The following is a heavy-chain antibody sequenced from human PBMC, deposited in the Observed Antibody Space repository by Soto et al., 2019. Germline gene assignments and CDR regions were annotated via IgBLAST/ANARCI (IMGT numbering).Heavy chain of an antibody. CDR3: ARDFGPSDVRFLEWSFDY. D-gene: IGHD3-3*01. CDR2: IWYDGSNK. V-gene: IGHV3-33*01. CDR1: GFTFSTYA. J-gene: IGHJ4*02. Sequence: PGGSLRLSCAASGFTFSTYAMHWVRQPPGKGLEWVALIWYDGSNKYYADSVKGRFSISRDNSMNTLYLQMNSLRAEDTAVYYCARDFGPSDVRFLEWSFDYWGQGTLVTVSS.